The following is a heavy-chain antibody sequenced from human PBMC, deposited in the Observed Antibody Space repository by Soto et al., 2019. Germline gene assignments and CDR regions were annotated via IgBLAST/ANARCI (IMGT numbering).Heavy chain of an antibody. CDR3: ARALPSAGTNYFDY. CDR1: GDSVSSNSAA. CDR2: TYYRSKWYN. V-gene: IGHV6-1*01. D-gene: IGHD6-13*01. J-gene: IGHJ4*02. Sequence: QVQLQQSGPGLVKPSQTLSLTCAISGDSVSSNSAAWNWIRQSPSRGLEWLGRTYYRSKWYNDYAVSVKSRITINPDASKNHSALQLNSVTPDDTAVYYCARALPSAGTNYFDYWGQGTLVTVSS.